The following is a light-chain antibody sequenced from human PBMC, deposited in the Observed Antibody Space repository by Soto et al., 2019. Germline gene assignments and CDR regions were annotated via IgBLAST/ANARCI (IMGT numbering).Light chain of an antibody. Sequence: EIVLTQSPGTLSLSPGERATLSCIASQRPSNSHVAWYLLKPGQAPRLLIYGASTRASGIPDRFSGSGSGTDFTLTISRLEPEDFAVYYCHQYGSSPQTFGQGTKVDIK. CDR3: HQYGSSPQT. V-gene: IGKV3-20*01. CDR2: GAS. CDR1: QRPSNSH. J-gene: IGKJ1*01.